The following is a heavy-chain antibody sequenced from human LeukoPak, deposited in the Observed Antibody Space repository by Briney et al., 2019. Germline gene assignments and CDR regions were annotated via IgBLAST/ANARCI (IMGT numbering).Heavy chain of an antibody. D-gene: IGHD3-10*01. V-gene: IGHV1-18*01. CDR1: GYTFTTYG. J-gene: IGHJ4*02. CDR2: ISGKNGDT. CDR3: ARDPFRSHRSPLDWFGDP. Sequence: ASVKVSCKASGYTFTTYGISWARQAPGQGPEWMGWISGKNGDTKYAQILQDRVTMTTDTSTNTAYMELGNLRSDDTAVYYCARDPFRSHRSPLDWFGDPWGQGTLVTVSS.